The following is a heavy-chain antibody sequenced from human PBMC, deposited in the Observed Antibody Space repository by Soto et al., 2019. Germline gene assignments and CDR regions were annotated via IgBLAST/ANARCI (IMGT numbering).Heavy chain of an antibody. J-gene: IGHJ4*02. V-gene: IGHV4-34*01. CDR3: ARGRILSIAVADRKSYYFDY. CDR1: GGSCSGYY. D-gene: IGHD6-19*01. Sequence: SEPLPLTCAVDGGSCSGYYWSWIRQPPGKGLEWIGEINHSGSTNYNPSLKSRVTISVDTSKNQFSLKLSSVTAADTAVYYCARGRILSIAVADRKSYYFDYWGPGPLVTVSS. CDR2: INHSGST.